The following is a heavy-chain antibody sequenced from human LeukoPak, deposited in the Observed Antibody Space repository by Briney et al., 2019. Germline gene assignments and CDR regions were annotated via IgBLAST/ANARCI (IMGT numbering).Heavy chain of an antibody. CDR2: IKQDGSEK. J-gene: IGHJ4*02. CDR3: ARVRLRFGDY. D-gene: IGHD5-12*01. V-gene: IGHV3-7*03. CDR1: GFIFSNYW. Sequence: PGGSLRLSCAASGFIFSNYWMSWVRQAPGKGLEWVANIKQDGSEKYYVDSVKGRFTISRDNAKNSLYLQMNSLRAEDTAVYYCARVRLRFGDYWGQGTLVTVSS.